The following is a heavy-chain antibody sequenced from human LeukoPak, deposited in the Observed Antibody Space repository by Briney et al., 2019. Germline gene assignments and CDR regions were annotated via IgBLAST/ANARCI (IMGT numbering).Heavy chain of an antibody. CDR2: IRYDGSNK. Sequence: GGSLRLSCAASGFTFSSYGMHWVRQAPGKGLEWVAFIRYDGSNKYYADSVKGRFTISRDNSKNTLYLQMNSLRAVDTAVYYCAKDASWYGEYFDYWGQGTLVTVSS. D-gene: IGHD6-13*01. CDR1: GFTFSSYG. CDR3: AKDASWYGEYFDY. V-gene: IGHV3-30*02. J-gene: IGHJ4*02.